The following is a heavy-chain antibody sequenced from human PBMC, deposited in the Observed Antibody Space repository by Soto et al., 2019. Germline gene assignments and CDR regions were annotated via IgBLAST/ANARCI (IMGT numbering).Heavy chain of an antibody. D-gene: IGHD6-6*01. Sequence: GGSLRLSCAASGFTFSSYSMNWVRQAPGKGLEWVSSISSSSSYIYYADSVKGHFTISRDNAKNSLYLQMNSLRAEDTAVYYCARSERPYSNSRGSTYYFDYWGQGTLVTVSS. V-gene: IGHV3-21*01. CDR2: ISSSSSYI. CDR3: ARSERPYSNSRGSTYYFDY. J-gene: IGHJ4*02. CDR1: GFTFSSYS.